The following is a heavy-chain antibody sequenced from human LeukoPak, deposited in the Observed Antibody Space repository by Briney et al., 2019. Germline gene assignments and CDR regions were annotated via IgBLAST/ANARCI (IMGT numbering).Heavy chain of an antibody. CDR1: GGSFSGYY. J-gene: IGHJ6*03. Sequence: SKTLSLTCAVYGGSFSGYYWSWIRQPPGKGLEWIGEINHSGSTNYNPSLKSRVTISVDTSKNQFSLKLSSVTAADTAVYYCARGPRLLWFGELSHYYYYYYMDVWGKGTTVTVSS. D-gene: IGHD3-10*01. CDR2: INHSGST. CDR3: ARGPRLLWFGELSHYYYYYYMDV. V-gene: IGHV4-34*01.